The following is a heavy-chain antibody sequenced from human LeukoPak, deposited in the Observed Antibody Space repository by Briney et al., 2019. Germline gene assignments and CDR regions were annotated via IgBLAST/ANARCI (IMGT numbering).Heavy chain of an antibody. CDR2: IYYSGST. V-gene: IGHV4-30-4*01. Sequence: SETLSLTCTVSGGSISSGDYYWSWIRQPPGKGLEWIGYIYYSGSTYYNPSLKSRVTILVDTSKNQFSLKLSSVTAADTAVYYCARDNPDYGDYEGYGMDVWGQGTTVTVSS. CDR1: GGSISSGDYY. D-gene: IGHD4-17*01. CDR3: ARDNPDYGDYEGYGMDV. J-gene: IGHJ6*02.